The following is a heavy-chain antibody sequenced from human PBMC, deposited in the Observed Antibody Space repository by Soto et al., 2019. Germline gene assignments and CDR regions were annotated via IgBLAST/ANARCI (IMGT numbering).Heavy chain of an antibody. CDR1: GGSISSGGYY. V-gene: IGHV4-31*03. CDR3: ARGRNERDVGVQFDY. Sequence: QVQLQESGPGLVKPSQTLSLTCTVSGGSISSGGYYWSWIRQHPGKGLEWIGYIYYSGSTYYNPSLKSRVTISVDTSKNQFSLKLSSLTAADTAVYYCARGRNERDVGVQFDYWGQGTLVTVSS. CDR2: IYYSGST. J-gene: IGHJ4*02. D-gene: IGHD1-1*01.